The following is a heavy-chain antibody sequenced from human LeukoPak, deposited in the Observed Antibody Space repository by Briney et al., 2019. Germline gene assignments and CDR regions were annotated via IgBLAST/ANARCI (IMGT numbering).Heavy chain of an antibody. CDR3: ARASEYCSDNSCYSPFYFDY. J-gene: IGHJ4*02. CDR2: IYTSGST. Sequence: SETLSLTCTVSGGSISSGSYYWSWIRQPAGKGLEWIGRIYTSGSTNYNPSLKSRVTISIDTSKNQFSLKLRSVTAADTAVFYCARASEYCSDNSCYSPFYFDYWGQGTLVTVSS. D-gene: IGHD2-15*01. V-gene: IGHV4-61*02. CDR1: GGSISSGSYY.